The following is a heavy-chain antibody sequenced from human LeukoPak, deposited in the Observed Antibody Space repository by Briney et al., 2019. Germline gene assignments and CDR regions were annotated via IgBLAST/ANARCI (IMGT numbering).Heavy chain of an antibody. CDR3: TRSAYSSSSGDVDY. Sequence: GGSLRLSCAASGFTFSDYYQSWIRQAPGKGLEWVGFIRSKAYGGTTEYAASVKGRFTISRDDSKSIAYLQMNSLKTEDTAVYYCTRSAYSSSSGDVDYWGQGTLVTVSS. D-gene: IGHD6-6*01. CDR1: GFTFSDYY. V-gene: IGHV3-49*03. J-gene: IGHJ4*02. CDR2: IRSKAYGGTT.